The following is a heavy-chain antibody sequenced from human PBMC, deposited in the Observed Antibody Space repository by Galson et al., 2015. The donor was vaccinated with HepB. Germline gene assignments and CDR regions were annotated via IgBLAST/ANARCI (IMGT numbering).Heavy chain of an antibody. V-gene: IGHV3-33*05. CDR2: ISHDAGDK. J-gene: IGHJ4*02. D-gene: IGHD3-22*01. CDR3: ATGRGFLLRY. Sequence: SLRLSCAASGITFIHFGMHWVRQAPGKGLEWLSFISHDAGDKHYVDSVRGRFIVSRDNSNNTVSLQMNSLRADDTAVYYCATGRGFLLRYWGQGTLVTVSS. CDR1: GITFIHFG.